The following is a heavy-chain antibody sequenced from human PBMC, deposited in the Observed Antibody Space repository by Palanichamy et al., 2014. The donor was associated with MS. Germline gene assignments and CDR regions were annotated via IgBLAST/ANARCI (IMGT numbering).Heavy chain of an antibody. CDR1: GFTFSSYA. J-gene: IGHJ4*02. V-gene: IGHV3-30-3*01. CDR2: MSYDGSNK. Sequence: QVQLVESGGGVVQPGRSLRLSCAASGFTFSSYAMHWVRQAPGKGLEWVAVMSYDGSNKYYADSVKGRFTISRDNSKNTLYLQMNSLRAEDTAVYYCARDVWGIDYWGQGTLVTVSS. CDR3: ARDVWGIDY. D-gene: IGHD6-13*01.